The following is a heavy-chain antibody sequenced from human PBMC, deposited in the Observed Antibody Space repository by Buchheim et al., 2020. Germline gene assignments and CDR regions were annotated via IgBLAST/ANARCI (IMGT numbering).Heavy chain of an antibody. Sequence: QVQLQESGPGLVKPSETLSLTCSVSGGSIFTYYWSWIRQAPGKGLEWIGYMDGSGRSNYNPSLKSRFTISVYTSKNQFSLNLSSVTAADTAIYYCAKKRSDNWFDPWGQGTL. V-gene: IGHV4-59*01. J-gene: IGHJ5*02. CDR2: MDGSGRS. CDR3: AKKRSDNWFDP. CDR1: GGSIFTYY.